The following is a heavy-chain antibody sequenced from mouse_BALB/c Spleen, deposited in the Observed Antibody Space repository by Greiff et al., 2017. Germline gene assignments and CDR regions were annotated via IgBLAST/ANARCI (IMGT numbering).Heavy chain of an antibody. V-gene: IGHV1S81*02. Sequence: QQSCKASGYTFTSYWMHWVKQRPGQGLEWIGEINPSNGRTNYNEKFKSKATLTVDKSSSTAYMQLSSLTSEDSAVYYCARDYYGSSYGYFDYWGQGTTLTVSS. D-gene: IGHD1-1*01. CDR3: ARDYYGSSYGYFDY. CDR1: GYTFTSYW. J-gene: IGHJ2*01. CDR2: INPSNGRT.